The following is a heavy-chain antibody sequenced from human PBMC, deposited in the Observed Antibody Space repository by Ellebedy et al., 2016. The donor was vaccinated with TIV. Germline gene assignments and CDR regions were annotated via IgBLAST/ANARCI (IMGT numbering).Heavy chain of an antibody. J-gene: IGHJ4*02. Sequence: GESLKISCVASGFTFSNYNMHWVRQAPGKGLEWVSSIGGTSSYMYYADSVRGRFTISRDNAKNSLYLQMNSLRVEDTAVYYCARDRIVGATSYGFWGQGALVTVSS. V-gene: IGHV3-21*06. CDR3: ARDRIVGATSYGF. D-gene: IGHD1-26*01. CDR1: GFTFSNYN. CDR2: IGGTSSYM.